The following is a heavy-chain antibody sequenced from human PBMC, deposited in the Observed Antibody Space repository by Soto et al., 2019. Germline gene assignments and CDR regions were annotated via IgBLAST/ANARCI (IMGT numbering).Heavy chain of an antibody. Sequence: PGGSLRLSCAASGFTFSSYAMSWVRQAPGKGLEWVSAISGSGGSAYYADSVKGRFTISRDNSKNTLCLQMNSLRAEDTAVYYCAKVMCSGVSCYPTPWARDYYYYGMDVWGKGATVPDSS. CDR1: GFTFSSYA. CDR2: ISGSGGSA. D-gene: IGHD2-15*01. V-gene: IGHV3-23*01. J-gene: IGHJ6*04. CDR3: AKVMCSGVSCYPTPWARDYYYYGMDV.